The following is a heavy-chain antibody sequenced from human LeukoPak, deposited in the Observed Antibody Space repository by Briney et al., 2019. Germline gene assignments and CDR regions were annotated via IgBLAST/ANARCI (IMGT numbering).Heavy chain of an antibody. Sequence: SETLSLTCTVSGGSISRYYWSWIRQPPGKGLEWIGYIYYSGSTNYNPSLKSRVTISVDTSKNQFSLKLSSVTAADTAVYYCARLHSSGWYVYWGQGTLVTVSS. D-gene: IGHD6-19*01. J-gene: IGHJ4*02. CDR2: IYYSGST. V-gene: IGHV4-59*12. CDR1: GGSISRYY. CDR3: ARLHSSGWYVY.